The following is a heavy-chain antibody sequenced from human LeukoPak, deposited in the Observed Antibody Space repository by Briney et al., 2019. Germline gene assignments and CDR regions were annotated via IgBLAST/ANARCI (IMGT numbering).Heavy chain of an antibody. Sequence: GGSLRLSCAASGFTFINYAMNWVRQAPGKGLEWVSTITGGGDATYYADSVKGRFTISRDNSKNTLYLQMDSLRADDTAVYYCARDKVYYYDSSGYSYYWYFDLWGRGTLVTVSS. D-gene: IGHD3-22*01. J-gene: IGHJ2*01. CDR1: GFTFINYA. V-gene: IGHV3-23*01. CDR2: ITGGGDAT. CDR3: ARDKVYYYDSSGYSYYWYFDL.